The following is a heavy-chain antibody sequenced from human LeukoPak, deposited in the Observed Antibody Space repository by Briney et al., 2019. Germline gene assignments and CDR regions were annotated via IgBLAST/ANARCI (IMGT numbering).Heavy chain of an antibody. Sequence: PSETLSLTCTVSGGSISSGDYSWSWIRQPPGKGLEWIGYIYYSGSTYYNPSLKSRVTISVDTSKNQFSLKLSSVTAADTAVYYCARGYYYDSSGYYSDAFDIWGQGTMVTVSS. J-gene: IGHJ3*02. D-gene: IGHD3-22*01. CDR2: IYYSGST. V-gene: IGHV4-30-4*01. CDR3: ARGYYYDSSGYYSDAFDI. CDR1: GGSISSGDYS.